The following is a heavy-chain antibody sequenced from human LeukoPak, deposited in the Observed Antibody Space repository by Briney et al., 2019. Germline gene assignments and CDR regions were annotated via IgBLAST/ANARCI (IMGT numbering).Heavy chain of an antibody. J-gene: IGHJ5*02. CDR3: ARDPDGYNWFDP. D-gene: IGHD3-10*01. CDR1: GYTFTNYG. V-gene: IGHV1-69*05. CDR2: IIPIFGKA. Sequence: SVKVSCKASGYTFTNYGISWVRQAPGQGLEWMGGIIPIFGKANYAQKFQGRVTITTDESTSTAYMELSSLRSEDTAVYYCARDPDGYNWFDPWGQGTLVTVSS.